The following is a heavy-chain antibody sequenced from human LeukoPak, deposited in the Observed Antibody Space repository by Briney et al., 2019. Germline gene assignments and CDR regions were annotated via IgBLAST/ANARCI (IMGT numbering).Heavy chain of an antibody. CDR1: GFTVSSHY. CDR3: ARGQQWLVHYYYGMDV. Sequence: PGGSLRLSCAASGFTVSSHYMSWVRQAPGKGLEWVSVIYSGGSTYYADSVKGRFTISRDNSKNTLYLQMNSLRAEDTAVYYCARGQQWLVHYYYGMDVWGQGTTVTVSS. V-gene: IGHV3-53*01. CDR2: IYSGGST. J-gene: IGHJ6*02. D-gene: IGHD6-19*01.